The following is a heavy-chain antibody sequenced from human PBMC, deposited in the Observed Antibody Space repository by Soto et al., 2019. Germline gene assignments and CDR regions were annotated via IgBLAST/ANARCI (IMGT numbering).Heavy chain of an antibody. CDR2: ISFDGSTK. CDR1: GFTFSKFG. V-gene: IGHV3-33*05. CDR3: ASDATKEYSYDRRGIGSPFDY. D-gene: IGHD3-22*01. Sequence: QVQLVESGGGVVQPGRSLRLSCAASGFTFSKFGMHWVRQAPGKGLEWLAVISFDGSTKYHADSVKGRFTVSRDNSKNTLYLQMNSLRADDTAVYHYASDATKEYSYDRRGIGSPFDYWGQGTLVTVSS. J-gene: IGHJ4*02.